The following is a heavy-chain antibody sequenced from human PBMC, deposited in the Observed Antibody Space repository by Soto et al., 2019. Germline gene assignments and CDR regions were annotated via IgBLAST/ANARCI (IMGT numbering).Heavy chain of an antibody. CDR3: ARRYDFLSGAAHEYYYGMDV. J-gene: IGHJ6*02. D-gene: IGHD3-3*01. V-gene: IGHV1-8*01. CDR1: GYTFTSYD. Sequence: ASVKVSCKASGYTFTSYDINWVRQATGQGLEWMGWMNPNSGNTGYAQKFQGRVTMTRNTSISTAYMELSSLRSEDTAVYYCARRYDFLSGAAHEYYYGMDVWGQGTTVTVSS. CDR2: MNPNSGNT.